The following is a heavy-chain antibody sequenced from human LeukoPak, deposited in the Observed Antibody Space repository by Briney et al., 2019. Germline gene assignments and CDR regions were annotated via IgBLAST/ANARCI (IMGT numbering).Heavy chain of an antibody. V-gene: IGHV4-61*02. CDR3: ARGSGGWYHYFDY. CDR2: IYTSGST. D-gene: IGHD6-19*01. Sequence: SETLSLTCTVSGDSISSGSYYWSWIRQPAGKGLEWIGRIYTSGSTNYNPSLKSRVTISVDTSKNQFSLKLSSVTAADTAVYYCARGSGGWYHYFDYWGQGTLVTVSS. CDR1: GDSISSGSYY. J-gene: IGHJ4*02.